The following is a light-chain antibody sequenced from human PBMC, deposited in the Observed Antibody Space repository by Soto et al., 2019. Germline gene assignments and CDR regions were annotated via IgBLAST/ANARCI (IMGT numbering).Light chain of an antibody. CDR1: QSVSSN. CDR2: GAS. Sequence: EIVMTQSPATLSVSPGERATLSCRASQSVSSNLAWYQQKPGQAPRLLIYGASTRATGIPARFSGSGSGTEFTPTISSLQSEDFAVYYCQQYNNWPPWTFGQGTKVELK. J-gene: IGKJ1*01. CDR3: QQYNNWPPWT. V-gene: IGKV3-15*01.